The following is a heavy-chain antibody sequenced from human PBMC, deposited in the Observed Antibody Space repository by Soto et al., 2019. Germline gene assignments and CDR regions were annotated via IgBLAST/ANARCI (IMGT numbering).Heavy chain of an antibody. Sequence: QVQLVQSGAEVKKPGASVKVSCKASGYTFTRSGISWVRQAPGQGPEWMGWISSYNGDTNYAQTFQGRGTMTTDTSTSTAYMELRSLRSDDTAVYYCAREGVAPYYYYGMDVWGPGTPVTVSS. CDR2: ISSYNGDT. V-gene: IGHV1-18*01. D-gene: IGHD5-12*01. J-gene: IGHJ6*02. CDR3: AREGVAPYYYYGMDV. CDR1: GYTFTRSG.